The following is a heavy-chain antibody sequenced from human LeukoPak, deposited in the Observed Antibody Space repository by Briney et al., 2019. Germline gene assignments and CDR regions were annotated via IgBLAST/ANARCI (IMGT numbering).Heavy chain of an antibody. Sequence: PGGSLRLSCAASGFSFNNYAMSWVRQAPGKGLEWVSIIIASSGATFYADSVKGRFTISRDTSKNTLYLQLNSLRLEDTAVYYCVKGGYDYIEVAYFDFWGQGTLVTVSS. J-gene: IGHJ4*02. V-gene: IGHV3-23*01. CDR3: VKGGYDYIEVAYFDF. CDR2: IIASSGAT. D-gene: IGHD5-12*01. CDR1: GFSFNNYA.